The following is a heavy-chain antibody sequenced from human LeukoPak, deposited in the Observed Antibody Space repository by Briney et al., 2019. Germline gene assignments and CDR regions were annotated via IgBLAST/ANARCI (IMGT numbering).Heavy chain of an antibody. V-gene: IGHV3-48*01. J-gene: IGHJ4*02. CDR3: ANSAGGSGYYRPLDY. Sequence: VGSLRVSCAASGCTCSTYSLNCVRQAPGEGLEWVSYISSGSSTIYYAVCVKGLFTISGDNAKDSLYLQMNSLRAEDKAVYYCANSAGGSGYYRPLDYLVQGSLVTVSS. CDR1: GCTCSTYS. D-gene: IGHD3-22*01. CDR2: ISSGSSTI.